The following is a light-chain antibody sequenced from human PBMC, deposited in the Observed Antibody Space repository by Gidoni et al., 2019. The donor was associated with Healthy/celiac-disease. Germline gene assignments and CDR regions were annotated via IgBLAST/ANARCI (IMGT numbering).Light chain of an antibody. V-gene: IGLV3-27*01. CDR1: VLAKKY. CDR2: KDS. Sequence: SYELTQPSSVSVSPGQTARITCSGDVLAKKYARWFQQKPGQAPVLVIYKDSERPSGIPERFSSSSSGTTVTLTISGAQVEDEADYYCYSAADNILFGGGTKLTVL. J-gene: IGLJ3*02. CDR3: YSAADNIL.